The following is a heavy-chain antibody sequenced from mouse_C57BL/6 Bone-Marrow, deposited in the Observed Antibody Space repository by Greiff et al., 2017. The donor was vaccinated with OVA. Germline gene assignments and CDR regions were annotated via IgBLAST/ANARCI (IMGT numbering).Heavy chain of an antibody. V-gene: IGHV14-1*01. CDR1: GFNIKDYY. CDR3: TTGAMVTTVAMDY. Sequence: VQLKQSGAELVRPGASVKLSCTASGFNIKDYYMHWVKQRPEQGLEWIGRIDPEDGDTEYAPKFQGKATMTADASSNTAYLHLSSLTSEDAAVYYCTTGAMVTTVAMDYWGQGTSVTVSS. J-gene: IGHJ4*01. D-gene: IGHD2-2*01. CDR2: IDPEDGDT.